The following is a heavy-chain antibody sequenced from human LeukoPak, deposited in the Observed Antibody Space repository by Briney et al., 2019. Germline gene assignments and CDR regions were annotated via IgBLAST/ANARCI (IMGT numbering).Heavy chain of an antibody. V-gene: IGHV4-34*01. CDR1: GGSFSGYY. CDR3: ARGRDYLYYMDV. Sequence: SETLSLTCAVYGGSFSGYYWSWIRQPPGKGLEWIGEINHSGSTNYNPSLKSRVTISVDTSKNQFSLKLSSVTAADTAVYYCARGRDYLYYMDVWGKGTTVTVSS. D-gene: IGHD3-16*01. J-gene: IGHJ6*03. CDR2: INHSGST.